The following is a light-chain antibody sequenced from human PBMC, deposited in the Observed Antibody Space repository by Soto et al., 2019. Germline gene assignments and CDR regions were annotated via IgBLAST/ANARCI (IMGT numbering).Light chain of an antibody. J-gene: IGLJ3*02. CDR2: EVS. Sequence: QSALTQPASVSGSPGQSITISCTGTSSDVGGYNYVSWYQQHPDKAPKFMIYEVSNRPSGVSNRFSGSKSGNTASLTISGLQAEDEADYYCQSYDTSLSAWVFGGGTQLTVL. CDR1: SSDVGGYNY. V-gene: IGLV2-14*01. CDR3: QSYDTSLSAWV.